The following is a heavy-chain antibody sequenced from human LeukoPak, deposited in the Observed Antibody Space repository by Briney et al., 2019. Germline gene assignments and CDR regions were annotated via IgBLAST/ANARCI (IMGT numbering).Heavy chain of an antibody. CDR3: ARDRVLCDAFDI. Sequence: ASVKVSCKASRYTFTSYYMHWVRQAPGQGLEWMGIINPSGGSTSYAQKFQGRVTMTRDMSTSTVYMELSSLRSEDTAVYYCARDRVLCDAFDIWGQGTMVTVSS. V-gene: IGHV1-46*01. D-gene: IGHD4/OR15-4a*01. J-gene: IGHJ3*02. CDR2: INPSGGST. CDR1: RYTFTSYY.